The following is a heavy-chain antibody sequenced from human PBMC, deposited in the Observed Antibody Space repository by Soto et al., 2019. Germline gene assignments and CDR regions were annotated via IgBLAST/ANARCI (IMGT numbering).Heavy chain of an antibody. CDR3: ARDKGSDAPIDI. D-gene: IGHD3-10*01. J-gene: IGHJ3*02. V-gene: IGHV3-33*01. CDR1: GFTLRSYG. CDR2: IWHDGSEK. Sequence: QVQLVESGGGVVQSGTSLRLSCAASGFTLRSYGMHWVRQAPGKGLEWVAIIWHDGSEKYYADSVRGRFTVSRDNSKSKLDLQMNSLRVEDTAIYYCARDKGSDAPIDICGQGTMVTVSS.